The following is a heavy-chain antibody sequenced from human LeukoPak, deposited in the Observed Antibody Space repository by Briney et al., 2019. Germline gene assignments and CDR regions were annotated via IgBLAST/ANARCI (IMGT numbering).Heavy chain of an antibody. CDR1: GDSVSSDSVT. CDR2: TYYRSKWKS. CDR3: VRVGYSNGRFCS. D-gene: IGHD4-11*01. J-gene: IGHJ5*02. Sequence: SQTLSLTCAISGDSVSSDSVTWSWIRQSPSRGLEWLGRTYYRSKWKSDYAVSVKGRITINPDTSKNQFSLQLNSVIPEDSALYFCVRVGYSNGRFCSWSQGTPVTVSS. V-gene: IGHV6-1*01.